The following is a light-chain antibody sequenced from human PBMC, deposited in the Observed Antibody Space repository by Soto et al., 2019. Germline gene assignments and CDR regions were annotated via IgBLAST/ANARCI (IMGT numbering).Light chain of an antibody. CDR2: EGS. Sequence: QSALTQPASVSGSPGQSITFSCTGTSSDVGSYNLVSWYQQHPGKAPKLMIYEGSKRPSGVSNRFSSSKSGNTASLTISGLQAEDEADYYCCSYAGSTTYVFGTGTKVTVL. J-gene: IGLJ1*01. CDR3: CSYAGSTTYV. V-gene: IGLV2-23*01. CDR1: SSDVGSYNL.